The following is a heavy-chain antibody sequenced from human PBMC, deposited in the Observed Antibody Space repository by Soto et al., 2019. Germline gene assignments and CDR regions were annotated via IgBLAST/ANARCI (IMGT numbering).Heavy chain of an antibody. D-gene: IGHD3-3*01. J-gene: IGHJ5*02. CDR2: ISAYDGKT. CDR3: ARDPHEFWTSYWFDP. CDR1: GYTFNTYG. Sequence: GASVKVSCKTSGYTFNTYGINWVRQAPGQGLELMGWISAYDGKTTYAEKFQGRVTMTTDTSTSTAYMKLRSLRSDDTAIYYCARDPHEFWTSYWFDPWGQGTPVTLSS. V-gene: IGHV1-18*01.